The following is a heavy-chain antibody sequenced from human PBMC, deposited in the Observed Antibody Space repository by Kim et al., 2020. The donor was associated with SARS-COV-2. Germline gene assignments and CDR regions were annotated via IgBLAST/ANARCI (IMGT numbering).Heavy chain of an antibody. D-gene: IGHD3-16*02. V-gene: IGHV3-30-3*01. CDR3: ARASLHWPPPADY. CDR2: ISYDGSNK. CDR1: GFTFSSYA. J-gene: IGHJ4*02. Sequence: GGSLRLSCAASGFTFSSYAMHWVRQAPGKGLEWVAVISYDGSNKYYADSVKGRFTISRDNSKNTLYLQMNSLRAEDTAVYYCARASLHWPPPADYWGQGTLVTVSS.